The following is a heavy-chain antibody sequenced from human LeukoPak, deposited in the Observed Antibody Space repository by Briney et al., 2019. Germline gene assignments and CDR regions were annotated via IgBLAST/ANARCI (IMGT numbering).Heavy chain of an antibody. D-gene: IGHD6-13*01. Sequence: GGSLRLSCAASGFTFSSIAMSWVRQAPGRGLEWVSSISTSSTYIYYADSVKGRFTISRDNAKNSLYLQMNSLRAEDTAVYYCASEHIAGALWYFDYWGQGTLVTVSS. CDR3: ASEHIAGALWYFDY. J-gene: IGHJ4*02. CDR2: ISTSSTYI. V-gene: IGHV3-21*01. CDR1: GFTFSSIA.